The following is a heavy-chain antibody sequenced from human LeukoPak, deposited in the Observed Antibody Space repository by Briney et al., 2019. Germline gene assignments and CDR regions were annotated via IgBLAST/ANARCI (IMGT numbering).Heavy chain of an antibody. D-gene: IGHD1-1*01. V-gene: IGHV3-20*04. CDR3: ARGRNDARDYYYYYMDV. CDR1: GFTFSTYG. J-gene: IGHJ6*03. Sequence: GGSLGLSCVASGFTFSTYGMSWVRQAPGKGLEWVSGINWNGGSTGYADSVKGRFTISRDNAKNSLYLQMNSLRAEDTALYYCARGRNDARDYYYYYMDVWGKGTTVTVSS. CDR2: INWNGGST.